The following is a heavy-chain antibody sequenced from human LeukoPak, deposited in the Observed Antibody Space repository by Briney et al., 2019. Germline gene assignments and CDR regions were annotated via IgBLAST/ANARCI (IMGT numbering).Heavy chain of an antibody. D-gene: IGHD2-2*01. CDR3: AKGGYCSSTSCPRIRDAFDI. CDR2: ISGSGGST. V-gene: IGHV3-23*01. Sequence: GGSLRLSCAASGFTFSSYAMSWVRQAPGKGLEWVSAISGSGGSTYYADSVKGRFTISRDNSKNTLYLQMNSLRAEDTAVYYCAKGGYCSSTSCPRIRDAFDIWGQGTMVTVSS. CDR1: GFTFSSYA. J-gene: IGHJ3*02.